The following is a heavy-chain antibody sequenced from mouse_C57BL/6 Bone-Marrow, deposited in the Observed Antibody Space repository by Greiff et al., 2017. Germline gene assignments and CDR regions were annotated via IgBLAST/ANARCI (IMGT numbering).Heavy chain of an antibody. CDR3: ARKEDGYYPAWFAY. CDR2: FHPYNDDT. V-gene: IGHV1-47*01. D-gene: IGHD2-3*01. J-gene: IGHJ3*01. Sequence: VKLQESGAELVKPGASVKMSCKASGYTFTTYPIEWMKQNHGKSLEWIGNFHPYNDDTTYNEKFKGKATLTVEKSSSTVYLELSRLTSDDSAVYYCARKEDGYYPAWFAYWGQGTLVTVSA. CDR1: GYTFTTYP.